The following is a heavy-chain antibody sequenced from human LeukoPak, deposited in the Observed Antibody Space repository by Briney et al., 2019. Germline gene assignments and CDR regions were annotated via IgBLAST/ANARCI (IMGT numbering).Heavy chain of an antibody. D-gene: IGHD1-26*01. J-gene: IGHJ4*02. V-gene: IGHV3-30*03. CDR3: ARGRYSGSYLLDY. CDR1: GFTFSSYG. Sequence: GGSLRLSCAASGFTFSSYGMHWVRQAPGKGLEWVAVISYGGSNKYYADSVKGRFTISRDNAKNSLYLQMNSLRAEDTALYYCARGRYSGSYLLDYWGQGTLVTVSS. CDR2: ISYGGSNK.